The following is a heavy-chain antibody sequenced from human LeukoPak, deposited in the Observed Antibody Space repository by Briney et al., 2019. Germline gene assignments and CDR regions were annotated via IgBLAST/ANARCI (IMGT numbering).Heavy chain of an antibody. J-gene: IGHJ5*01. D-gene: IGHD1-1*01. CDR2: TRTNGDTT. CDR1: GFPFSNYV. Sequence: GGALMLSFSAPGFPFSNYVMHWVRQAPGKGLEYVSPTRTNGDTTYYTDSVKGRFTISRDNSKNTLALQVSSLRAEESAVYFWVKDYSRDWNGHWFDSWGQGTLVTVSS. V-gene: IGHV3-64D*09. CDR3: VKDYSRDWNGHWFDS.